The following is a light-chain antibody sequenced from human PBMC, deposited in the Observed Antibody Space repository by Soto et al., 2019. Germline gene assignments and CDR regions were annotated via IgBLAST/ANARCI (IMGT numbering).Light chain of an antibody. CDR3: QQRSNWLTLT. CDR2: DAS. J-gene: IGKJ4*01. CDR1: QSVSSY. Sequence: EIQLTQSPASLSSSLGDRATISCRASQSVSSYLAWYQQKPGQAPRLLIYDASNMATGIPARFSGSGSGTDFTLTISSLEPEDSAVYYCQQRSNWLTLTFGGGTKVEIK. V-gene: IGKV3-11*01.